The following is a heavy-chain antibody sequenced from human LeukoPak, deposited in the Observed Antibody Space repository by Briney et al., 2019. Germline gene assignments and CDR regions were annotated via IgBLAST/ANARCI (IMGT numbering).Heavy chain of an antibody. J-gene: IGHJ4*02. CDR2: IYSGGST. D-gene: IGHD6-19*01. V-gene: IGHV3-66*01. CDR1: GGSFSGYY. Sequence: ETLSLTCAVYGGSFSGYYWSWIRQAPGKGLEWVSVIYSGGSTYYADSVKGRFTISRDNSENTLYLQMNSLRAEDTAVYYCARRYITGWHFDYWGQGTLVTVSS. CDR3: ARRYITGWHFDY.